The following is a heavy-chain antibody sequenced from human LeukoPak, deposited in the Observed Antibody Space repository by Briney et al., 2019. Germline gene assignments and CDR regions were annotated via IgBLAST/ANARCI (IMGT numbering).Heavy chain of an antibody. CDR1: GFTLSSYS. V-gene: IGHV3-48*02. CDR2: ISSSSRTT. D-gene: IGHD5-18*01. J-gene: IGHJ4*02. CDR3: ARDHADTAAFDY. Sequence: GGSLRLSCAASGFTLSSYSMNWVRQAPGKGLEWVAYISSSSRTTQYADSVKGRFTIPRDNAKNSLYLQMNSLRDEDTAVYYCARDHADTAAFDYWGQGTLVTVPS.